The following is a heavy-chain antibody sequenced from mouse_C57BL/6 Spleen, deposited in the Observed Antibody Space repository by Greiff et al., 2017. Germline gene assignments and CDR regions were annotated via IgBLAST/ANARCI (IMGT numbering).Heavy chain of an antibody. J-gene: IGHJ2*01. Sequence: QVHVKQSGAELVKPGASVKMSCKASGYTFTSYWITWVKQRPGQGLEWIGDIYPGSGSTNYNEKFKSKATLTVDTSSSTAYMQLSSLTSEDSAVYYCARWYYSNFNGNYWGQGTTLTVSS. CDR3: ARWYYSNFNGNY. CDR2: IYPGSGST. CDR1: GYTFTSYW. V-gene: IGHV1-55*01. D-gene: IGHD2-5*01.